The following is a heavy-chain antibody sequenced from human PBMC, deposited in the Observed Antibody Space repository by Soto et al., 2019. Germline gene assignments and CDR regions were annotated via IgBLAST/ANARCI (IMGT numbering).Heavy chain of an antibody. CDR1: GFTFSSYA. Sequence: PGGSLRLSCVASGFTFSSYAMTWVRQAPGTGLEWVAAISGRGVTTYYADSVKGRFTLSRDNSKNTLYLQMNGLRVDDSAVYYCAKIPYGHPSLLDYWGQGSLVTVSS. CDR2: ISGRGVTT. CDR3: AKIPYGHPSLLDY. D-gene: IGHD3-10*01. V-gene: IGHV3-23*01. J-gene: IGHJ4*02.